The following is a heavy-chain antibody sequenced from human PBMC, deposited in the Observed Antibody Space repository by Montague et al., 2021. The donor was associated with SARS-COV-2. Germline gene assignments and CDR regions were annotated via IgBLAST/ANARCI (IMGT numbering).Heavy chain of an antibody. V-gene: IGHV4-39*01. CDR1: GGSISSSSYY. CDR2: IYYSGST. CDR3: ARHKSFDWLLIPKVGYYCMDV. J-gene: IGHJ6*02. Sequence: SETLSLTCTVSGGSISSSSYYWAWIRQPPGQGLEFMGTIYYSGSTYYXPSLKGRASMSLDTTKNQFSLKLTPVTAADTAVYYCARHKSFDWLLIPKVGYYCMDVWGQGTTVTVSS. D-gene: IGHD3-9*01.